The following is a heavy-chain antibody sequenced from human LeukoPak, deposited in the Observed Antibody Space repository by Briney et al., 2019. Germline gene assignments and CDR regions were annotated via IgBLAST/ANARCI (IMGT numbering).Heavy chain of an antibody. CDR1: GYSISSGYY. D-gene: IGHD3-10*01. J-gene: IGHJ4*02. CDR2: IYHSGST. CDR3: ARHLVYGSGTQPYFDY. V-gene: IGHV4-38-2*01. Sequence: SETLSLTCAVPGYSISSGYYWGWIRQPPGKGLEWIGSIYHSGSTYYNPSLKSRVTISVDTSKNQFSLKLSSVTAADTAVYYCARHLVYGSGTQPYFDYWGQGTLVTVSS.